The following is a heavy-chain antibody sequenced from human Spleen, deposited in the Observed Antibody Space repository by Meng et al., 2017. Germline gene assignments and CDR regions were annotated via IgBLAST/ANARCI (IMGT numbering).Heavy chain of an antibody. CDR1: GYTFTSDD. J-gene: IGHJ5*02. Sequence: ASVKVSCKGSGYTFTSDDINWVRQAAGHGLEWMGWINPRSGNPTYAQKFQGRVTLTRNTSMNTVYMELSSLRSEDTAVYYCARDDWFDPWGQGTLVTVSS. CDR3: ARDDWFDP. V-gene: IGHV1-8*01. CDR2: INPRSGNP.